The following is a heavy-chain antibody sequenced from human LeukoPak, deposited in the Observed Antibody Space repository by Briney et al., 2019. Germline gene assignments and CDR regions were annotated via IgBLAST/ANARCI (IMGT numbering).Heavy chain of an antibody. CDR3: ARDPAGGTYDL. CDR1: GFTFSGFW. V-gene: IGHV3-7*03. CDR2: INSDGSEG. Sequence: GGSLRLSCAVSGFTFSGFWMSWSRQAPGKGLEWVASINSDGSEGYYADVVKGRFTISRDNAQNSLYLQMNSLRAEDTAVYYCARDPAGGTYDLWGQGTMVTVSS. J-gene: IGHJ3*01.